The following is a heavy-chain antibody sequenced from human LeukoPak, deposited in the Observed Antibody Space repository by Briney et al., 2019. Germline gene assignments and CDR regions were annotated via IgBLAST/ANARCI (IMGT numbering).Heavy chain of an antibody. CDR3: ARAPDKIGYCSGTTCPS. V-gene: IGHV3-74*03. D-gene: IGHD2-2*01. CDR2: INNDGCSG. Sequence: GGSLRLSCAASGFTFRTYWMHWVRQAPGKGLVWLAGINNDGCSGTYADYLVGRFTISRDNPKNPLYLQMNSLRAEDTAVYYCARAPDKIGYCSGTTCPSWGQGTLVTVSS. CDR1: GFTFRTYW. J-gene: IGHJ4*02.